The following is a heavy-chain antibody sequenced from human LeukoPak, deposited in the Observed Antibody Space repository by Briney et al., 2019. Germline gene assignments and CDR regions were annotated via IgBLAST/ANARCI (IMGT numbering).Heavy chain of an antibody. J-gene: IGHJ4*02. D-gene: IGHD2-21*02. Sequence: PSETLSLTCAVYGGSFSGYYWSWIRQPPGKGLEWIGEINHSGSTNYNPSLKSRVTISVDTSKNQFSLKLSSVTAADTAAYYCARDGVVVTATRTSYLDYWGQGTLVTVSS. V-gene: IGHV4-34*01. CDR1: GGSFSGYY. CDR2: INHSGST. CDR3: ARDGVVVTATRTSYLDY.